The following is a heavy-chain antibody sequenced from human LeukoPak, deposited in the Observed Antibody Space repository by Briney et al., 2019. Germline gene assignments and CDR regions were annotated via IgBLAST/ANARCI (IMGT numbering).Heavy chain of an antibody. Sequence: SQTLSLTCTVSGGSISSGDYYWSWIRQPPGKGLEWIGYIYYSGSTYYNPSLKSRVTISVDTSKNQFSLKLSSVTAADTAVYYCARVGAMVRGSYNWFDPWGQGTLVTVSS. CDR2: IYYSGST. J-gene: IGHJ5*02. CDR1: GGSISSGDYY. V-gene: IGHV4-30-4*01. CDR3: ARVGAMVRGSYNWFDP. D-gene: IGHD3-10*01.